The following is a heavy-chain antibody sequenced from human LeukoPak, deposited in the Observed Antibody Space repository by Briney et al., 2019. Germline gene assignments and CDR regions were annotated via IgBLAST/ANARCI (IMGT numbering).Heavy chain of an antibody. Sequence: PGGSLRLSCAASGFTFSSYWMSWVRQAPGKGLEWVANIKQDGSEKYYVDSVKGRFTISRDNSKNTLYLQMNSLRAEDTAVYYCAKAIYSGSYSFVDYWGQGTLVTVSS. CDR2: IKQDGSEK. V-gene: IGHV3-7*03. CDR1: GFTFSSYW. D-gene: IGHD1-26*01. CDR3: AKAIYSGSYSFVDY. J-gene: IGHJ4*02.